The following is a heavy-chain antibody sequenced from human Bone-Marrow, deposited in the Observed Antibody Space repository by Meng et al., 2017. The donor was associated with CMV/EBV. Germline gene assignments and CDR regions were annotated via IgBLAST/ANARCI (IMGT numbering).Heavy chain of an antibody. CDR3: AKDHSPSTNYDFWSGYYRDNWSDP. CDR1: GFTFSNYG. D-gene: IGHD3-3*01. J-gene: IGHJ5*02. CDR2: IRNDGSN. Sequence: GGSLRLSCAASGFTFSNYGMHWVRQAPGKGLEWVAFIRNDGSNKYADSVKGRFTISRANSKNTLYLQMNRLRTEDTAVYYCAKDHSPSTNYDFWSGYYRDNWSDPWGQGTLVTVSS. V-gene: IGHV3-30*02.